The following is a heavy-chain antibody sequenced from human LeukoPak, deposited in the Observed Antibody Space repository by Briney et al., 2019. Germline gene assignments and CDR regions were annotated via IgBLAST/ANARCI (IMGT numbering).Heavy chain of an antibody. V-gene: IGHV3-9*03. Sequence: GRSLRLSCAASGFTFDDYAMHWVRQAPGKGLEWVSGISWNSGSIGYADSVKGRFTISRDNAKNSLYLQMNSLRAEDMALYYCAKDYYGSGSVGYFDYWGQGTLVTVPS. CDR3: AKDYYGSGSVGYFDY. CDR2: ISWNSGSI. CDR1: GFTFDDYA. J-gene: IGHJ4*02. D-gene: IGHD3-10*01.